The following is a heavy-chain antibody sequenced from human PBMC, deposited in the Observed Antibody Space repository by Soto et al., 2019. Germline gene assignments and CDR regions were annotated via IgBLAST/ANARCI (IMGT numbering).Heavy chain of an antibody. CDR1: GFTFSSYD. CDR2: IGTAGDT. V-gene: IGHV3-13*01. D-gene: IGHD2-2*03. CDR3: ARAPGYCSSTSCYNWFDP. J-gene: IGHJ5*02. Sequence: GGSLRLSCAASGFTFSSYDMHWVRQATGKGLEWVSAIGTAGDTYYPGSVKGRLTISRENAKNSLYLQINSLRAGDTAVYYCARAPGYCSSTSCYNWFDPWGQGTLVTVSS.